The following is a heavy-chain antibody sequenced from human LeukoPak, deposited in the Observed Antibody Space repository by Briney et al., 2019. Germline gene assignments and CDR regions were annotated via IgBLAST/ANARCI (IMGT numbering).Heavy chain of an antibody. D-gene: IGHD3-9*01. CDR2: IWYDGSNK. CDR3: ARFEQGYYYGMDV. V-gene: IGHV3-33*01. CDR1: GFTFSSYG. J-gene: IGHJ6*02. Sequence: GGSLRLSCAASGFTFSSYGMHWVRQAPCKGLEWVAVIWYDGSNKYYADSVKGRFTISRDNSKNTLYLQMNSLRAEDTAVYYCARFEQGYYYGMDVWGQGTTVTVSS.